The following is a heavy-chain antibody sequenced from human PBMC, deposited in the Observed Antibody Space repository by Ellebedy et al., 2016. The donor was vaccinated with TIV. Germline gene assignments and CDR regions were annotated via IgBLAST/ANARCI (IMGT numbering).Heavy chain of an antibody. J-gene: IGHJ4*02. Sequence: ASVKVSXXASGYTFTSYDINWVRQATGQGLEWMGWMNPNSGNTGYAQKFQGRVTMTRNTSISTAYMELSSLRSEDTAVYYCARCDYGDSSSPFDYWGQGTLVTVSS. CDR1: GYTFTSYD. CDR2: MNPNSGNT. CDR3: ARCDYGDSSSPFDY. V-gene: IGHV1-8*01. D-gene: IGHD4-17*01.